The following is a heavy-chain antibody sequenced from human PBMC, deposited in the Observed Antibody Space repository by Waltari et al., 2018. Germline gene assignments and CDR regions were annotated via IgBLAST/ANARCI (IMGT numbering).Heavy chain of an antibody. J-gene: IGHJ4*02. V-gene: IGHV3-7*03. CDR3: TSGSQYSSSWPPLVDY. Sequence: EVQLLESGGGLVQPGRSLRLSCTASGFTFGDYAMSWVRQAPGKGLGWVANLKQDGSDKYYVDSLKGRFTLSRDNAKNSLYLQMNSLKTEDTAVYYCTSGSQYSSSWPPLVDYWGQGTLVTVSS. CDR1: GFTFGDYA. CDR2: LKQDGSDK. D-gene: IGHD6-13*01.